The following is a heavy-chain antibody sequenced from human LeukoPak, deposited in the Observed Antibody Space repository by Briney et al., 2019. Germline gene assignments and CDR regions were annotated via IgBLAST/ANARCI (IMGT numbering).Heavy chain of an antibody. CDR1: GGSISSYY. D-gene: IGHD3-22*01. V-gene: IGHV4-4*07. Sequence: PSETLSLTCTVSGGSISSYYWSWIRQPAGRGLEWIGRMSASGSTNYSPSLKSRVTMSVDTSKNQFSLRLNSVTAADTAVYYCARVYYYDSSGYYWLDPWGQGTLVTVSS. CDR2: MSASGST. J-gene: IGHJ5*02. CDR3: ARVYYYDSSGYYWLDP.